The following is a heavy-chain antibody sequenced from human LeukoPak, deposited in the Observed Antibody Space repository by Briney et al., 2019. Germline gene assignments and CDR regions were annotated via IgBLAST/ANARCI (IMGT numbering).Heavy chain of an antibody. CDR2: VHGSGNT. D-gene: IGHD6-19*01. Sequence: SETLSLTCTVSAGSISSYYWSWIRQPAGKGLEWIGRVHGSGNTKYNPLLMSRVTMSVDTSKNQFSLKLSSVTAADTAVYYCARVGSGCDYFDYWGQGALVTVSS. CDR1: AGSISSYY. J-gene: IGHJ4*02. CDR3: ARVGSGCDYFDY. V-gene: IGHV4-4*07.